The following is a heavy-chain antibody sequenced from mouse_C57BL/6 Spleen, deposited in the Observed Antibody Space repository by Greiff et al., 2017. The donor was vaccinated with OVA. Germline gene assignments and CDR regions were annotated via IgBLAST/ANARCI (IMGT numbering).Heavy chain of an antibody. Sequence: QVQLKESGPELVKPGASVTLSCQASGYAFSSSWMNWVKQRPGKGLEWIGRIYPGDGDTNYNGKFKGKATLTADKSSSTAYMQLSSLTSEDSAVYFCARSDPWFAYWGQGTLVTVSA. CDR3: ARSDPWFAY. V-gene: IGHV1-82*01. J-gene: IGHJ3*01. CDR2: IYPGDGDT. CDR1: GYAFSSSW.